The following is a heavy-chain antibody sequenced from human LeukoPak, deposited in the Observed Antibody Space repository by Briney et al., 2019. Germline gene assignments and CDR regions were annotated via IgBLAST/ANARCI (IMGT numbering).Heavy chain of an antibody. CDR2: IRYDGSNK. D-gene: IGHD2/OR15-2a*01. CDR1: GFTFSSYG. Sequence: GGSLRLSCAASGFTFSSYGMHWVRQAPGKGLEGVAFIRYDGSNKYYADSVKGRFTISRDNSKNTLYLQMNSLRAEDTAVYYCAKDVSFSGDFDYWGQGTLVTVSS. J-gene: IGHJ4*02. CDR3: AKDVSFSGDFDY. V-gene: IGHV3-30*02.